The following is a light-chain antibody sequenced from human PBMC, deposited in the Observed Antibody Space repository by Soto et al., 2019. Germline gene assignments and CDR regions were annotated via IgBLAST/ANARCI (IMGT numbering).Light chain of an antibody. CDR2: GAS. CDR3: QQYSDLPMT. J-gene: IGKJ5*01. CDR1: QSVTNSF. Sequence: EVGLAQSPGTLSLSPGGRATLSCRASQSVTNSFLAWYQQKPGQAPRLLIYGASRRATGIPDRFTGSGPGTDFTLTISRLEPEDFAVYFCQQYSDLPMTFGQGTRLEIK. V-gene: IGKV3-20*01.